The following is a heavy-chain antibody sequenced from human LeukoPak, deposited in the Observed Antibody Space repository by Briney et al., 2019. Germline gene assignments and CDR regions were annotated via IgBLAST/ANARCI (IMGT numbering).Heavy chain of an antibody. CDR3: ARGYYYDSSGYWVY. CDR1: GYTFTSYG. Sequence: ASVKVSCKASGYTFTSYGISWVRQAPGQGLEWMGWMNPNSGNTGYAQKFQGRATMTRNTSISTAYMELSSLRSEDTAVYYCARGYYYDSSGYWVYWGQGTLVTVSS. CDR2: MNPNSGNT. V-gene: IGHV1-8*02. J-gene: IGHJ4*02. D-gene: IGHD3-22*01.